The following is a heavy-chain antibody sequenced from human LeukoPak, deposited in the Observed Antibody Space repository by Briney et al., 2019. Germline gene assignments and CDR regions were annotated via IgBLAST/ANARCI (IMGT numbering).Heavy chain of an antibody. Sequence: GGPLRLSGAPSGFPFSSYSMTWARKPPGKGLEWVSSISSSSSYIYYGASLKGRFTISRDNARNSLYLLMNSLRAEDTAVYYCARITMVRGVTIDAFDIWGQGTMVTVSS. D-gene: IGHD3-10*01. CDR2: ISSSSSYI. CDR1: GFPFSSYS. J-gene: IGHJ3*02. V-gene: IGHV3-21*01. CDR3: ARITMVRGVTIDAFDI.